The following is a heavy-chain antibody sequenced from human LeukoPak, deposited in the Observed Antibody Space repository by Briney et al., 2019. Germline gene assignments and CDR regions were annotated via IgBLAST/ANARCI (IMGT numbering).Heavy chain of an antibody. Sequence: ASVKVSCKPSGYTFTSYYMHWVRQAPGQGLEWMGWINPNSGGTNYAQKFQGRVTMTRDTSISTAYMELSRLRSDDTAVYYCARGGRFGRVPLYYWGQGTLVTVSS. CDR2: INPNSGGT. D-gene: IGHD3-10*01. V-gene: IGHV1-2*02. CDR3: ARGGRFGRVPLYY. CDR1: GYTFTSYY. J-gene: IGHJ4*02.